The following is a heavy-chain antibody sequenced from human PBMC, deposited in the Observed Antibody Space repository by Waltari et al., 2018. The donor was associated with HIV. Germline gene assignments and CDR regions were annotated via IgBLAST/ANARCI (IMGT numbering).Heavy chain of an antibody. V-gene: IGHV1-24*01. D-gene: IGHD2-2*01. J-gene: IGHJ4*02. Sequence: QVQLVQSGAEVKKPGASVKVSCKVSGYTLTELSMHWVRQAPGKGIEWMGGFVPEDGEQIYAQTFQGRVTMTEDTSTDTAYMELSSLRSEDTAVYYCATAPAALSYYFDYWGQGTLVTISS. CDR1: GYTLTELS. CDR2: FVPEDGEQ. CDR3: ATAPAALSYYFDY.